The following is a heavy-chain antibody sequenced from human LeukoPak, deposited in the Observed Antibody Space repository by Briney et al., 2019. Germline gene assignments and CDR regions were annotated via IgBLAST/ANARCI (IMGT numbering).Heavy chain of an antibody. CDR1: GFSFSSDG. CDR2: ILGLGGAGRT. D-gene: IGHD2-2*01. Sequence: GGTLRLSCSASGFSFSSDGMSWGRQAPGKGLEWVSGILGLGGAGRTYYADSVKGRFTISRDNSKNTLYLQMNSLRAEDTAVYSCAHGTMYQLDYWGQGTLVTVSS. J-gene: IGHJ4*02. CDR3: AHGTMYQLDY. V-gene: IGHV3-23*01.